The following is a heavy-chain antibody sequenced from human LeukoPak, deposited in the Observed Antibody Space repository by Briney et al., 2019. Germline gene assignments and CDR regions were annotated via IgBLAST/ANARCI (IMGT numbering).Heavy chain of an antibody. Sequence: GGSLRLSCAASGFTFSDYYMTWIRQAPGKGLEWVSYTSSGGSYTDYSDSVKGRFTISRDNAKNSLYLQMNSLRAEDTAVYYCARRPTVTTPLTAWGQGTLVTVSS. CDR3: ARRPTVTTPLTA. J-gene: IGHJ5*02. V-gene: IGHV3-11*03. D-gene: IGHD4-17*01. CDR1: GFTFSDYY. CDR2: TSSGGSYT.